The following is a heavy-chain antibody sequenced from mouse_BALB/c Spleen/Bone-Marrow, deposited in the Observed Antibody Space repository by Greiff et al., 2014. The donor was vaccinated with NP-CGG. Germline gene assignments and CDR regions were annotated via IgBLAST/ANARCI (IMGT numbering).Heavy chain of an antibody. CDR3: ARGYYGYDGAWFTY. J-gene: IGHJ3*01. CDR1: GYSITSGCS. CDR2: IHYSGTT. D-gene: IGHD2-2*01. V-gene: IGHV3-1*02. Sequence: VQLQQSGPDLVKPSQSLSLTCTVTGYSITSGCSCHWIRQFPGNKLEWMGYIHYSGTTNYNPSLKSRFSITRDTSKNQFFLQLNSVTTEDTATYYCARGYYGYDGAWFTYWGQGTLVSVSA.